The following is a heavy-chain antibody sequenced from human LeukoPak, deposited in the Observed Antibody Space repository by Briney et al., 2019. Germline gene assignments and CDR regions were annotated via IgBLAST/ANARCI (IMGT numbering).Heavy chain of an antibody. CDR1: GGSIGSSSCF. V-gene: IGHV4-39*07. CDR3: ARAQRLTTGQEEKLFDY. D-gene: IGHD3-22*01. CDR2: IYSGGTT. J-gene: IGHJ4*02. Sequence: SSETLSLTCSVSGGSIGSSSCFWGWIRQPPGKGLEWIGNIYSGGTTYYNPSLKSRVTISVDTSANQFSLKLTSVTAADTALYYCARAQRLTTGQEEKLFDYWGQGTLVTVSS.